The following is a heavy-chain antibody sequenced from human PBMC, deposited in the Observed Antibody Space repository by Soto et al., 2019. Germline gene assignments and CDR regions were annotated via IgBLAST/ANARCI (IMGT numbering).Heavy chain of an antibody. Sequence: ASVKVSCKASGYTFTSYGISWVQQAPGQGLEWMGWISAYNGNTNYAQKLQGRVTMTTDTSTSTAYMELRSLRSDDTAVYYCARAKLYDSSGYYYGYWGQGTLVTVSS. CDR1: GYTFTSYG. CDR3: ARAKLYDSSGYYYGY. D-gene: IGHD3-22*01. V-gene: IGHV1-18*01. CDR2: ISAYNGNT. J-gene: IGHJ4*02.